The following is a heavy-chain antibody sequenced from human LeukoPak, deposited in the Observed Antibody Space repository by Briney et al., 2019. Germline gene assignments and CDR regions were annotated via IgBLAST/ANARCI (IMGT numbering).Heavy chain of an antibody. V-gene: IGHV4-38-2*01. CDR1: GYSISSGYY. D-gene: IGHD3-3*01. CDR3: ARPPRYYDFWSGEYAFDI. CDR2: IYHSGST. J-gene: IGHJ3*02. Sequence: PSETLSLTCAVSGYSISSGYYWGWIRPPPGKGLEWIGSIYHSGSTYYNPSLKSRVTISVDTSKNQFSLKLSSVTAADTAVYYCARPPRYYDFWSGEYAFDIWGQGTMVTVSS.